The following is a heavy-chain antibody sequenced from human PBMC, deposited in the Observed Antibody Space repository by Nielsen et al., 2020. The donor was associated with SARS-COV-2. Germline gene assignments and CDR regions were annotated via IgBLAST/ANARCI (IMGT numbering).Heavy chain of an antibody. CDR1: GGSIARTAYY. CDR2: INHSGST. J-gene: IGHJ5*02. D-gene: IGHD6-13*01. V-gene: IGHV4-34*01. Sequence: SETLSLTCTVSGGSIARTAYYWSWIRQPPGKGLEWIGEINHSGSTNYNPSLKSRVTISVDTSKNQFSLKLSSATAADTAVYYCARGRRAAAGPNWFDPWGQGTLVTVSS. CDR3: ARGRRAAAGPNWFDP.